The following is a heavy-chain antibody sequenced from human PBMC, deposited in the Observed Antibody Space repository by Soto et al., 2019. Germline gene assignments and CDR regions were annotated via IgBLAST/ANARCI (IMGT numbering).Heavy chain of an antibody. CDR3: AKEDLMRGRGLAAPGHMDV. D-gene: IGHD6-13*01. V-gene: IGHV3-23*01. CDR1: GFTFSSYA. J-gene: IGHJ6*03. CDR2: ISGRGDIR. Sequence: GGSLRLSCAVSGFTFSSYAMSWVRQAPGKGLEWVSAISGRGDIRYYANSVKGRFTVSTDNSKNALYLQMNSLRAEDTAIYYCAKEDLMRGRGLAAPGHMDVWGKGTTVTVSS.